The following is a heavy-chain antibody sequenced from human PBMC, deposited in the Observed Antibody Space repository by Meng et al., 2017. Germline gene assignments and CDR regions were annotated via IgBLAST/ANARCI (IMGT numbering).Heavy chain of an antibody. Sequence: QVQLPEPGPGLVKPSQTPSLPCTFSGGSITSGGYYWSWIRQHPGRGLEWMGNIYYSGSTYYNPSLKSRVTISVDTSKNQFSLKLSSVTAADTAVYYCARVVVATIFSGFDYWGQGTLVTVSS. CDR3: ARVVVATIFSGFDY. CDR2: IYYSGST. CDR1: GGSITSGGYY. D-gene: IGHD5-12*01. V-gene: IGHV4-31*03. J-gene: IGHJ4*02.